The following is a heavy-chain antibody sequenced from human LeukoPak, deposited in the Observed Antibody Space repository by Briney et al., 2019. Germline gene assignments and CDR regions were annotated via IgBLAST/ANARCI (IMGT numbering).Heavy chain of an antibody. J-gene: IGHJ4*02. Sequence: GGSLRLSCAAFEFTLSRYWMHWVRQAPGKGLVWVSRIKNDGSTTNYADSVKGRFTISRDNGKNTLYLQMNSLRAEDTAVYYCVSLRDGYNFVWGQGTLVTVSS. V-gene: IGHV3-74*01. CDR1: EFTLSRYW. CDR3: VSLRDGYNFV. D-gene: IGHD5-24*01. CDR2: IKNDGSTT.